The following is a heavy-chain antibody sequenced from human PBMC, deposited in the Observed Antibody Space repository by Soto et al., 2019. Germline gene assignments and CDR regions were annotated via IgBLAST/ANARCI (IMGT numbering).Heavy chain of an antibody. Sequence: ASVKVSCKASGYTFTSYAMHWVRQAPGQRLEWLGWINAGNGNTKYSQKFRGQVTISADKSITTAYLQWSSLKASDTAMYYCARLLAPYTLWDWGQGTLVTVSS. CDR2: INAGNGNT. CDR3: ARLLAPYTLWD. CDR1: GYTFTSYA. V-gene: IGHV1-3*01. D-gene: IGHD2-21*01. J-gene: IGHJ4*02.